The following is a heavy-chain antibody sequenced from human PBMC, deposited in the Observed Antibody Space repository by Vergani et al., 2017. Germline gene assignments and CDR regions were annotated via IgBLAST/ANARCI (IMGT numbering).Heavy chain of an antibody. D-gene: IGHD3-10*01. CDR2: IIPILGIA. CDR1: GGTFSSYT. J-gene: IGHJ4*02. Sequence: QVQLVQSGAEVKKPGSSVKVSCKASGGTFSSYTISWVRQAPGQGLEWMGRIIPILGIANYAQKFQGRVTITADESTSTAYMELSSLRSEDTAVYYCASGRRNYGSGSYYAYWGQGTLVTVSS. CDR3: ASGRRNYGSGSYYAY. V-gene: IGHV1-69*02.